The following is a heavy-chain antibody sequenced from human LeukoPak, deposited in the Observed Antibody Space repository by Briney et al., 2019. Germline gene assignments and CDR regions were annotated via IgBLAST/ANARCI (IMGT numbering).Heavy chain of an antibody. J-gene: IGHJ4*02. D-gene: IGHD1-1*01. V-gene: IGHV3-15*01. CDR3: ATYRWYSDY. CDR1: GLTFSDVW. Sequence: GGSVRLFCVASGLTFSDVWMSWVRQAPGKGLEWVGRIKSKSDGETTDYAAPVKGRFTISRDDSKNTLYLQMNSLKTDDTAIYYCATYRWYSDYWGQGILVTVSS. CDR2: IKSKSDGETT.